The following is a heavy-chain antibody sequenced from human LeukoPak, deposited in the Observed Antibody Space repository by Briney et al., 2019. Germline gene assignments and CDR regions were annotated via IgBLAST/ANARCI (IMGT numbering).Heavy chain of an antibody. CDR3: ARDELTYYDILTGYYRESMRFDP. D-gene: IGHD3-9*01. CDR1: GYTFTSYG. CDR2: ISAYNGNT. Sequence: SVKVSCKASGYTFTSYGISWVRQAPGQGLEWMGWISAYNGNTDYAQKLQGRVTMTTDTSTSTAYMELRSLRSDDTAVYYCARDELTYYDILTGYYRESMRFDPWGQGTLVTVSS. V-gene: IGHV1-18*04. J-gene: IGHJ5*02.